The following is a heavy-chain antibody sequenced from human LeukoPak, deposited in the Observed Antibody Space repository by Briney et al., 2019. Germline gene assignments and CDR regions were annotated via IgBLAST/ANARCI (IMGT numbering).Heavy chain of an antibody. D-gene: IGHD3-3*01. CDR2: INHSGST. CDR1: GGSFSGYY. CDR3: ARGSPLTIFGVVRLKNWFDP. V-gene: IGHV4-34*01. Sequence: SETLSLTCAVYGGSFSGYYWSWIRQPPGKGLEWIGEINHSGSTNYNPSLKSRVTISVDTSKNQFSLKLSSVTAADTAVYYCARGSPLTIFGVVRLKNWFDPWGQGTLVTVSS. J-gene: IGHJ5*02.